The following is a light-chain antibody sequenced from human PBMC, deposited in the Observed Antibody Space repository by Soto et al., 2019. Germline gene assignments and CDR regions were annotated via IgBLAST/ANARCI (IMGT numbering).Light chain of an antibody. CDR3: QQYESTPPT. J-gene: IGKJ2*01. V-gene: IGKV4-1*01. Sequence: DIVMTQSPDSLAVSLGERATINCKSSQSVLYSSNNKNYLAWYQQRPGQPPKLLIYWASTRESGVPDRFSGSGSGRDFTLTITSLQAEDGAVYYWQQYESTPPTFGQGTKLEIK. CDR2: WAS. CDR1: QSVLYSSNNKNY.